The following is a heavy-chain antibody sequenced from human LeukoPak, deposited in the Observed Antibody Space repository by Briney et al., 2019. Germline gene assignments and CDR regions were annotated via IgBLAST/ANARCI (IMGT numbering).Heavy chain of an antibody. CDR2: ISSSSSYI. V-gene: IGHV3-21*01. D-gene: IGHD6-13*01. CDR3: ARSPQQLVLHYYMGV. CDR1: GFTFSSYS. Sequence: GGSLRLSCAASGFTFSSYSMNWVRQAPGKGLEWVSSISSSSSYIYYADSVKGRFTISRDNAKNSLYLQMNSLRAEDTAVYYCARSPQQLVLHYYMGVWGKGTTVTVSS. J-gene: IGHJ6*03.